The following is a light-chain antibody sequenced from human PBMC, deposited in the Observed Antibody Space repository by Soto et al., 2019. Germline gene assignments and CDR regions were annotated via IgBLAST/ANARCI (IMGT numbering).Light chain of an antibody. CDR1: QSISSN. CDR2: NAS. Sequence: EIVMTQSPATLSVSPGERATLSCRASQSISSNLAWYQQKPGQSPRLLILNASTRATGIPVRFSGSGFGTEFPLTISVLQYEDFAVYYCQQYETWPPLTFGGGTKVEIK. CDR3: QQYETWPPLT. J-gene: IGKJ4*01. V-gene: IGKV3-15*01.